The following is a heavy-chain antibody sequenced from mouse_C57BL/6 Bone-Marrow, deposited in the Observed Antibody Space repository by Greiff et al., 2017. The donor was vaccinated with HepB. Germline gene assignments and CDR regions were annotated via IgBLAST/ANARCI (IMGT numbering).Heavy chain of an antibody. D-gene: IGHD1-1*01. CDR1: GYSITSGYY. Sequence: EVQLQESGPGLVKPSQSLSLTCSVTGYSITSGYYWNWIRQFPGNKLEWMGYISYDGSNNYNPSLKNRISITRDTSKNQFFLKFNSVTTEDTAKYYCARGGGVYYGSPHWYFDVWGTGTTVTVSS. J-gene: IGHJ1*03. CDR3: ARGGGVYYGSPHWYFDV. CDR2: ISYDGSN. V-gene: IGHV3-6*01.